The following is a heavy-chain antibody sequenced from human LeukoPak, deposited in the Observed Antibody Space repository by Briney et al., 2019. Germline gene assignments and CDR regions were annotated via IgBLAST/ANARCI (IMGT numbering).Heavy chain of an antibody. V-gene: IGHV4-4*07. CDR3: ARSRLLEWLSPFDY. CDR2: IYTSGST. CDR1: GGSISSYY. J-gene: IGHJ4*02. D-gene: IGHD3-3*01. Sequence: SETLSLTCTVSGGSISSYYWSWIRQPAGKGLEWIGRIYTSGSTNYNPSLKSRVTMSVDTSKNQFSLKLSSVTAADTAVYYCARSRLLEWLSPFDYWGQGTLVTVSS.